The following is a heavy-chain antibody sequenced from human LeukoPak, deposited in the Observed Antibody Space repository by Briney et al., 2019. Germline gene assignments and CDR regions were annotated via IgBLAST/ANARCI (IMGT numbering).Heavy chain of an antibody. CDR2: IHYTGST. J-gene: IGHJ2*01. CDR3: ARHVPAVGWSTYWYFDL. CDR1: GGSIRSSSYY. D-gene: IGHD3-3*01. Sequence: SETLSLTCSVSGGSIRSSSYYWGWIRQPPGKGLEWIGSIHYTGSTYYNSSLKSRVTISEDTSKNQFSLKLSSVTAADTAVYYCARHVPAVGWSTYWYFDLWGRGTLVTVSS. V-gene: IGHV4-39*01.